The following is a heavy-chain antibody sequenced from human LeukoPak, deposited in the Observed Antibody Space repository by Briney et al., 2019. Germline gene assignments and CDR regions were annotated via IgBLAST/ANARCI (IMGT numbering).Heavy chain of an antibody. CDR1: VGTFSSFA. CDR3: ARELGYCSGGSCYGSGSDAFDI. CDR2: IIPIFGTA. D-gene: IGHD2-15*01. Sequence: SVKVSCTASVGTFSSFAISWVRHAPGQGLEWMGRIIPIFGTANYAQKFQGRVTITTDESKSTADMELSSLRSEDTAVYYCARELGYCSGGSCYGSGSDAFDIWGQGTMVTVSS. J-gene: IGHJ3*02. V-gene: IGHV1-69*05.